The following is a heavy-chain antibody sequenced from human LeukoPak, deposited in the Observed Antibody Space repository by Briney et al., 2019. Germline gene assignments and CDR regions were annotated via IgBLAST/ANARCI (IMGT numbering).Heavy chain of an antibody. CDR2: ISSSGSTI. CDR3: ARSELGAAYWYFDL. Sequence: GGSLRLSCVASGFTFSSYEMNWVRQAPGKGLEWVSYISSSGSTIYYADSLRGRFTISRDNAKNSLFLQMNSLRAEDTAVYYCARSELGAAYWYFDLWGRGTLVTVSS. V-gene: IGHV3-48*03. CDR1: GFTFSSYE. D-gene: IGHD1-14*01. J-gene: IGHJ2*01.